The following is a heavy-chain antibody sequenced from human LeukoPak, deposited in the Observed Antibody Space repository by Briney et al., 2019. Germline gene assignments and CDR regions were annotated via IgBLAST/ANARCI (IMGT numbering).Heavy chain of an antibody. V-gene: IGHV3-66*02. CDR3: ARASIAASGYYFDY. CDR2: IYSGGST. Sequence: GGSLRLSCAASGFTVSTNDMTWVRQAPGKGLEWVSVIYSGGSTFYADSVKGRFTISRDNSKNTLYLQMNSLRAEDTAVYYCARASIAASGYYFDYWGQGTLVTVSS. J-gene: IGHJ4*02. CDR1: GFTVSTND. D-gene: IGHD6-6*01.